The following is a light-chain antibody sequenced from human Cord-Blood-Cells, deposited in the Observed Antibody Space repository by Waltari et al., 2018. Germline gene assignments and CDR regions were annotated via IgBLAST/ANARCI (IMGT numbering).Light chain of an antibody. CDR1: SLRSYY. V-gene: IGLV3-19*01. CDR3: NSRDSSGNWV. CDR2: GKN. Sequence: TQDPAVSVALGQTVRITCQGDSLRSYYASWYQQKPGQAPVLVIHGKNNRPSGIPDRFSGSSSGNTASLTITGAQAEDEADYYCNSRDSSGNWVFGGGTKLTVL. J-gene: IGLJ3*02.